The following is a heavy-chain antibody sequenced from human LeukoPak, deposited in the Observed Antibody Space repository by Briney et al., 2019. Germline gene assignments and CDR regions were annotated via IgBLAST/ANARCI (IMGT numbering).Heavy chain of an antibody. Sequence: GGSLRLSCAASGFTFSSYSMNWVRQAPGKGLEWVANMNEDGSEKYYVDSVKGRFTISRDNAKNSLYLQMNSLRAEDTAVYYCARGVYQLDYWGQGTLVTVSS. D-gene: IGHD2-2*02. J-gene: IGHJ4*02. CDR3: ARGVYQLDY. CDR1: GFTFSSYS. CDR2: MNEDGSEK. V-gene: IGHV3-7*01.